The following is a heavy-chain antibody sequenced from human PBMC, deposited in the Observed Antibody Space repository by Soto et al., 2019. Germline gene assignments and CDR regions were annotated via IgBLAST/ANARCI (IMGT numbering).Heavy chain of an antibody. CDR3: ARASRYCTNGVCYRDGRRDYYYYMDV. V-gene: IGHV4-34*01. CDR2: INHSGST. D-gene: IGHD2-8*01. CDR1: GGSFSGYY. Sequence: SETLSLTCAVYGGSFSGYYWSWIRQPPGKGLEWIGEINHSGSTNYNPSLKSRVTISVDTSKNQFSLKLSSVTAADTAVYYCARASRYCTNGVCYRDGRRDYYYYMDVWSKGTTVTVS. J-gene: IGHJ6*03.